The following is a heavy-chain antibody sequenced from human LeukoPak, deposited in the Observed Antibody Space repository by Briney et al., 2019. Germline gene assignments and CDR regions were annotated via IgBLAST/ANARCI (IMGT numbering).Heavy chain of an antibody. CDR3: ARGYSGYHFDY. D-gene: IGHD5-12*01. J-gene: IGHJ4*02. Sequence: PSETLSLTCTVSGGSISSYYWSWIRQPPGKGLEWIGYIYTSGSTNYNPSLKSRVTISVDTSKNQFSLKLSSETAADTAVYYCARGYSGYHFDYWGQGTLVTVSS. CDR2: IYTSGST. V-gene: IGHV4-4*09. CDR1: GGSISSYY.